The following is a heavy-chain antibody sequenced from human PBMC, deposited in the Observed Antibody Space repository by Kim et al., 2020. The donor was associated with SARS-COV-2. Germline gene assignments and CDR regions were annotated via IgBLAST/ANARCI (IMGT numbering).Heavy chain of an antibody. CDR2: ITKSSTTI. D-gene: IGHD3-16*01. J-gene: IGHJ3*02. V-gene: IGHV3-48*02. Sequence: GGSLRLSCATTGFTFSAYDMNWVRQAPGKGLEWLSFITKSSTTIYYADSVEGRFTISRDNAKNSLFLQMNSLRDEDTALYYCVRDRMGGGFDMWGQGGMV. CDR1: GFTFSAYD. CDR3: VRDRMGGGFDM.